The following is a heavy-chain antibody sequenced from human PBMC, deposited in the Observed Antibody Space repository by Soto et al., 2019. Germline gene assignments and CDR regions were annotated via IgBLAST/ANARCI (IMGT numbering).Heavy chain of an antibody. D-gene: IGHD6-6*01. J-gene: IGHJ4*02. Sequence: QVQLVESGGGVVQPGRSLRLSCAASGFTFSSYGMHWVRQAPGKGLEWVAVISYDGSNKYYADSVKGRFTISRDNSKNTLYLQMNSLRAEDTAVYYCAKAKAARPELDVFGDYWGQGTLVTVSS. CDR1: GFTFSSYG. CDR3: AKAKAARPELDVFGDY. V-gene: IGHV3-30*18. CDR2: ISYDGSNK.